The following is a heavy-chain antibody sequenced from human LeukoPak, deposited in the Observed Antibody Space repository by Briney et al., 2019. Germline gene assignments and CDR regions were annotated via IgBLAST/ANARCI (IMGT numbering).Heavy chain of an antibody. D-gene: IGHD3-22*01. CDR1: GFTFSSYS. V-gene: IGHV3-21*04. Sequence: KPGGSLGLTCAASGFTFSSYSMNWVRQAPGKGPEWVSSISSGSGYIYYADSVKGRVTISRDNAKNSLYLQLNSLRAEDTAVYYCAKGGSITMIVGRLFDSFDIWGQGTMVTVSS. J-gene: IGHJ3*02. CDR2: ISSGSGYI. CDR3: AKGGSITMIVGRLFDSFDI.